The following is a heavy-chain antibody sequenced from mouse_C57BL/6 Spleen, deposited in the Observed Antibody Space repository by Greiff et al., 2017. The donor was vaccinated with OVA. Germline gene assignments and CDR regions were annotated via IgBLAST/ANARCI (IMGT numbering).Heavy chain of an antibody. CDR2: IDPETGGT. V-gene: IGHV1-15*01. CDR1: GYTFTDYE. D-gene: IGHD2-4*01. CDR3: TRRGPIYYDYDGDY. Sequence: QVQLQQSGAELVRPGASVTLSCKASGYTFTDYEMHWVKQTPVHGLEWIGAIDPETGGTAYNQKFKGKAILTADKSSSTAYMELRSLTSEDSAVYYCTRRGPIYYDYDGDYWGQGTTLTVSS. J-gene: IGHJ2*01.